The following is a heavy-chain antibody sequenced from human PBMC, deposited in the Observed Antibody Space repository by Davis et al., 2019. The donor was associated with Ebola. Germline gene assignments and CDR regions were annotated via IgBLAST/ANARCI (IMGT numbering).Heavy chain of an antibody. CDR1: GFTLNNAW. Sequence: GESLKISCVASGFTLNNAWMSWVRQAPGQGLEWVGRIKSKTDGGTTDYAAHVKGRFAMSRDDSKNTLYLQMNSLKIEDTAVYYCTTLSTVTTMYFDLWGRGTLVTVSS. D-gene: IGHD4-17*01. J-gene: IGHJ2*01. CDR3: TTLSTVTTMYFDL. V-gene: IGHV3-15*01. CDR2: IKSKTDGGTT.